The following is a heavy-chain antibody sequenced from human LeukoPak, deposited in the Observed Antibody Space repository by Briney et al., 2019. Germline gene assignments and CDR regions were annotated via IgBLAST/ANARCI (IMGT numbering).Heavy chain of an antibody. Sequence: SETLSLTCAVYGGSFSGYYWSWIRQPPGKGLEWIGEINHSGSTNYNPSLKSRVTISVDTSKNQFSLKLSSVTAADTAVYFCARGGSMVRGVIPRDYRGQGTLVTVSS. CDR1: GGSFSGYY. V-gene: IGHV4-34*01. D-gene: IGHD3-10*01. CDR2: INHSGST. CDR3: ARGGSMVRGVIPRDY. J-gene: IGHJ4*02.